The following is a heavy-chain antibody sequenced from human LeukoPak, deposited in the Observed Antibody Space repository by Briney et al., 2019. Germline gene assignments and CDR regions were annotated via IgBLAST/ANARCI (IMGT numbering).Heavy chain of an antibody. Sequence: GGSLRLSCAVSGFNFNDAWMSWVRQAPGKGLEWVGRLKSRGSGGTGDYSAPVKGRFTISRDDSQNTLYLQMNSLKIEDTAVYFCSWELDVSFGRRLEHWGQGTLVTVAS. CDR1: GFNFNDAW. CDR2: LKSRGSGGTG. CDR3: SWELDVSFGRRLEH. D-gene: IGHD1-1*01. V-gene: IGHV3-15*01. J-gene: IGHJ5*02.